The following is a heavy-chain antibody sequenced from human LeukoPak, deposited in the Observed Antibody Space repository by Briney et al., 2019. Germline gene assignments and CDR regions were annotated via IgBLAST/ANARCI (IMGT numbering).Heavy chain of an antibody. CDR1: GGSFSGYY. CDR3: ARAGGTIFGVVTLRYYFDY. D-gene: IGHD3-3*01. V-gene: IGHV4-34*01. J-gene: IGHJ4*02. Sequence: SETLSLTCAGYGGSFSGYYWSWIRQPPGKGLEWIGEINHSGSTNYNPSLKSRVTISVDTSKNQFSLKLSSVTAADTAVYYCARAGGTIFGVVTLRYYFDYWGQGTLVTVSS. CDR2: INHSGST.